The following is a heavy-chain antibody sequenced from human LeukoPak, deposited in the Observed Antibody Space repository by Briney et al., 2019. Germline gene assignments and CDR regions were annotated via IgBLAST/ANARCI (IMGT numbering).Heavy chain of an antibody. CDR3: VRNLMQFTGLAY. Sequence: GASVKVSCKASGDTFTTSHMHCVPQAPGQGLEWVGKINPSGGSTPYAQQFQGRVSMTRDLSMSTVYMELSSLRSEDTAVYYCVRNLMQFTGLAYWGQGTLVTVSS. J-gene: IGHJ4*02. CDR2: INPSGGST. V-gene: IGHV1-46*01. CDR1: GDTFTTSH. D-gene: IGHD2-8*02.